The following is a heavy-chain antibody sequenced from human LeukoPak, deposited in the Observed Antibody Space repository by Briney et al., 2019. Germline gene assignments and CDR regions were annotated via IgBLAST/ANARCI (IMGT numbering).Heavy chain of an antibody. CDR3: ARVYYASWSGQPLSQHWLDP. J-gene: IGHJ5*02. CDR2: ISNTGTII. Sequence: GGSLRLSCAASGFIFSDYYMSWIRQAPGKGLEWVSYISNTGTIIHYADSVKGRFTISRDNAKNSLYLQMNGLRVEDTAVYYCARVYYASWSGQPLSQHWLDPWGQGTLVTVSS. V-gene: IGHV3-11*04. D-gene: IGHD3-3*01. CDR1: GFIFSDYY.